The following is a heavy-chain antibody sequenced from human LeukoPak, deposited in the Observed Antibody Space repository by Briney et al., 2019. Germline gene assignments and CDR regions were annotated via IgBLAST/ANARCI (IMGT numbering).Heavy chain of an antibody. J-gene: IGHJ4*02. CDR3: ARRRDLYSGSYYPFDY. D-gene: IGHD1-26*01. V-gene: IGHV5-51*01. CDR1: GYSFTSYL. Sequence: GESLKISCKCSGYSFTSYLIGLVRQTPGEGLKLMGIIYPGDSDARYSPSFQGQVTISAAKSISTAYLQWSSLKASDTAMYYCARRRDLYSGSYYPFDYWGQGTLVTVSS. CDR2: IYPGDSDA.